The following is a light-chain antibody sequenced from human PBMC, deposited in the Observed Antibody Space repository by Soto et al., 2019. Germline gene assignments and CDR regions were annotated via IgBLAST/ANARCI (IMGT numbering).Light chain of an antibody. CDR2: AAS. CDR3: KQLNTLPFT. J-gene: IGKJ5*01. V-gene: IGKV1-12*01. CDR1: QGINSW. Sequence: DIQMTQSPSSVSASVGDRVTITCRASQGINSWLAWYQQKPGKAPNLLIYAASSLQSGVQSRFSGSGSGTEFTLTIRGLLPEDFATYHCKQLNTLPFTFGQGTRLEI.